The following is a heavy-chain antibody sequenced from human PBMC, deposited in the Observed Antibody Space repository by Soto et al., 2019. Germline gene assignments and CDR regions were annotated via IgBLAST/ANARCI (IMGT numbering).Heavy chain of an antibody. Sequence: GASVKVSCKASGYTFTSYDINWVRQATGQGLEWMGWMNPNSGNTGYAQKFQGRVTMTRNTSISTAYMELSSLRSEDTAVYYCARDLGGSSSTGSTPAPPWGQGTLVTVSS. CDR1: GYTFTSYD. J-gene: IGHJ5*02. CDR2: MNPNSGNT. D-gene: IGHD6-6*01. V-gene: IGHV1-8*01. CDR3: ARDLGGSSSTGSTPAPP.